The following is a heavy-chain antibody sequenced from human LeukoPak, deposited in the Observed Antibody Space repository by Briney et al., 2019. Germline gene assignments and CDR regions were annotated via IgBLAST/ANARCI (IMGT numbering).Heavy chain of an antibody. CDR2: ISYDGSNK. D-gene: IGHD2-2*01. Sequence: GRSLRLSCAASGFTFSSYAMHWVRQAPGKGLEWVAVISYDGSNKYYADSVKGRFTISRDNSKNTLYLQMNSLRAEDTAVYHCARDPLLGYCSSTSCHLYYYYYYMDVWGKGTTVTVSS. CDR1: GFTFSSYA. J-gene: IGHJ6*03. CDR3: ARDPLLGYCSSTSCHLYYYYYYMDV. V-gene: IGHV3-30-3*01.